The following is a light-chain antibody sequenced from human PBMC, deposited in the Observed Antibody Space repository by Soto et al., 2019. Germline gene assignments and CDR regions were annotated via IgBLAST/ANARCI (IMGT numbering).Light chain of an antibody. Sequence: LPVTPGEPASIACRSSQSLVNQDVCTCLDWYLQKPGKSPKLLIYVGSSRDSGVPDRFSGGGSGTEFTLNISRLQPEDVGTYSCMQGPQTSRTFGQGTKVDIK. CDR3: MQGPQTSRT. CDR2: VGS. V-gene: IGKV2-28*01. CDR1: QSLVNQDVCTC. J-gene: IGKJ1*01.